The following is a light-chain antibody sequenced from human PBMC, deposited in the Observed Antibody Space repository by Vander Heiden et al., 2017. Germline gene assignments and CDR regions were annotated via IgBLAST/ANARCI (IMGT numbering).Light chain of an antibody. CDR3: QQYNSYSPFT. CDR2: KAS. V-gene: IGKV1-5*03. Sequence: DIQMTQSPSTLSASVGDRVTITCRASQSISSWLAWYQQKPGKAPKLLIYKASSLESGVPSRFSGSGYGTEFTLTISSLQPDDFATYYCQQYNSYSPFTFGHGTKVDIK. J-gene: IGKJ3*01. CDR1: QSISSW.